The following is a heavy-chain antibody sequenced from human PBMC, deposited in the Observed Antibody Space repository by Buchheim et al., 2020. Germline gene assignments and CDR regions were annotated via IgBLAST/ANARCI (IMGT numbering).Heavy chain of an antibody. J-gene: IGHJ5*02. CDR3: ARDPFGLNAPWWFDP. CDR2: ISSSSSYI. D-gene: IGHD2-2*01. V-gene: IGHV3-21*01. CDR1: GFTFSSYS. Sequence: EVQLVESGGGLVKPGGSLRLSCAASGFTFSSYSMNWVRQAPGKGLEWVSSISSSSSYIYYADSVKGRFTISRDNAKNSLYLQMNSLRAEDTAVYYCARDPFGLNAPWWFDPWGQGTL.